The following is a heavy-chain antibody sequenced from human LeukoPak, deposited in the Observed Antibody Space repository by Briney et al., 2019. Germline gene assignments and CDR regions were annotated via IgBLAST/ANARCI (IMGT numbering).Heavy chain of an antibody. V-gene: IGHV3-48*01. D-gene: IGHD2-2*01. Sequence: GGSLRLSCAASGFTFSTYNMNWVRQAPGKGLEWVSYISSSSSTMYYADSVKGRFTISRDNAKSSLYLQMNSLRAEDTAVYYCARSGGVVVPAEGPQGHYYYPYYMDVSGKGTTVAVSS. CDR3: ARSGGVVVPAEGPQGHYYYPYYMDV. CDR1: GFTFSTYN. CDR2: ISSSSSTM. J-gene: IGHJ6*03.